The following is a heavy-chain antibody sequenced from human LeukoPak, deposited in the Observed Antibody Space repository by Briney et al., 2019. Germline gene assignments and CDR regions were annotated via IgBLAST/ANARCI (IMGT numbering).Heavy chain of an antibody. D-gene: IGHD3-22*01. CDR1: GYTSTGYY. CDR2: INPNSGGT. CDR3: AREPEYYYDSSGYPAYMDV. Sequence: ASVKVSCKTSGYTSTGYYMHWVRQAPGQGLEWMGWINPNSGGTNYAQKFQGRVTMTRDTSISTAYMELSRLRSDDTAVYCCAREPEYYYDSSGYPAYMDVWGKGTTVTISS. V-gene: IGHV1-2*02. J-gene: IGHJ6*03.